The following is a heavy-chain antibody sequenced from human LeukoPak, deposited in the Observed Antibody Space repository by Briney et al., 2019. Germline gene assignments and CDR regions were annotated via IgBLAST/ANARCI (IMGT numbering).Heavy chain of an antibody. J-gene: IGHJ4*02. CDR2: IIPIFGTA. V-gene: IGHV1-69*13. Sequence: WASVKVSCKASGGTFSSYAISWVRQAPGQGLDWMAGIIPIFGTANYAQKFQGRVTITADESTSTAYMELSSLRSEDTAVYYCAKGVEMATIDGFFDYWGQGTLVTVSS. D-gene: IGHD5-24*01. CDR1: GGTFSSYA. CDR3: AKGVEMATIDGFFDY.